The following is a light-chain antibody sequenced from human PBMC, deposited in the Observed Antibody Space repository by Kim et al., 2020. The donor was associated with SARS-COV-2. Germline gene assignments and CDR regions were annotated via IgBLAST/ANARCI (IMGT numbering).Light chain of an antibody. CDR3: CSYAGSYDYV. CDR1: SSDVGGYNY. Sequence: HSVTISCTGTSSDVGGYNYVSWYQQHPGKAPKLMICDVSKRPSGVPDRFSGSKSGNTASLTISGLQAEDEADYYCCSYAGSYDYVFGTGTKVTVL. CDR2: DVS. J-gene: IGLJ1*01. V-gene: IGLV2-11*01.